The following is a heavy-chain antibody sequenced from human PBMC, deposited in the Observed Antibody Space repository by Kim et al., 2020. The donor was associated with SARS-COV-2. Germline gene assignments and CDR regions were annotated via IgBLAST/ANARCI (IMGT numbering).Heavy chain of an antibody. V-gene: IGHV1-8*01. CDR3: ARGGEPYYYDSSGGDAFDI. J-gene: IGHJ3*02. CDR1: GYTFTSYD. D-gene: IGHD3-22*01. Sequence: ASVKVSCKASGYTFTSYDINWVRQATGQGLEWMGWMNPNSGNTGYAQKFQGRVTMTRNTSISTAYMELSSLRSEDTAVYYCARGGEPYYYDSSGGDAFDIWGQGTMVTVSS. CDR2: MNPNSGNT.